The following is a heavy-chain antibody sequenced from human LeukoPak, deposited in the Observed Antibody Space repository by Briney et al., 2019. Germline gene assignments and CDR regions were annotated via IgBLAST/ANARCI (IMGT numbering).Heavy chain of an antibody. J-gene: IGHJ6*03. D-gene: IGHD6-19*01. CDR3: AKDYSSGWDGYYYMDV. V-gene: IGHV3-30*02. CDR2: IRYDGSDK. CDR1: GFTFSRNG. Sequence: GGSLRLSCASSGFTFSRNGMHWVRQAPGMGLEWVAFIRYDGSDKYYGDSVKGRFSISRDNSKSTLYLQRNSLRAEDTAVYYCAKDYSSGWDGYYYMDVWGKGTTVTVSS.